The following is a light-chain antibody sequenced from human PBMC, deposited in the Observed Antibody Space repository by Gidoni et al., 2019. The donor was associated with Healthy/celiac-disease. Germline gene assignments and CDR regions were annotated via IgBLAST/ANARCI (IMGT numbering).Light chain of an antibody. V-gene: IGKV1-5*03. CDR3: QQYNSYST. CDR1: QSISSW. CDR2: KAS. Sequence: DIQMTQSPSTLSASVGDRVTITCRASQSISSWLAWYQQKPGKAPKLLIYKASSLESGVPSRFSGSGSGTEFTLTISSLQPDDFATYCQQYNSYSTFGPGTKVAIK. J-gene: IGKJ3*01.